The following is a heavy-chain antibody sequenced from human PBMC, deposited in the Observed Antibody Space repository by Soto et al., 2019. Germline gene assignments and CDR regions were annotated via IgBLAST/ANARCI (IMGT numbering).Heavy chain of an antibody. V-gene: IGHV3-30-3*01. CDR2: ISYDGSNK. CDR1: GFTFSSYA. J-gene: IGHJ6*02. CDR3: AREMTTLNYYYYGMDV. Sequence: LRLSCAASGFTFSSYAMHWVRQAPGKGLEWVAVISYDGSNKYYADSVKGRFTISRDNSKNTLYLQMNSLRAEDTAVYYCAREMTTLNYYYYGMDVWGQGTTVTVSS. D-gene: IGHD4-17*01.